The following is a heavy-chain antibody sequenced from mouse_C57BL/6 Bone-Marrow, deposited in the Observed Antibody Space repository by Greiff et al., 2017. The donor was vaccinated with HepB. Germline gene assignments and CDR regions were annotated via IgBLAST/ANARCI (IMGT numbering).Heavy chain of an antibody. V-gene: IGHV5-6*01. CDR1: GFTFSSYG. CDR2: ISSGGSYT. J-gene: IGHJ2*01. Sequence: EVQLVESGGDLVKPGGSLKLSCAASGFTFSSYGMSWVRQTPDKRLEWVATISSGGSYTYYPDSVKGRFTISRDNAKNTLYLQMSSLKSEDTAMYYCARPQVLYGEFDYWGQGTTLTVSS. CDR3: ARPQVLYGEFDY. D-gene: IGHD1-1*01.